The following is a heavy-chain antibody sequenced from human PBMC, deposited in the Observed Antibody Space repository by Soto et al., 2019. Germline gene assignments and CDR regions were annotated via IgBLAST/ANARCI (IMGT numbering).Heavy chain of an antibody. CDR3: ASRTLGGVIVANDAFDI. D-gene: IGHD3-16*02. J-gene: IGHJ3*02. V-gene: IGHV1-69*02. CDR1: GGTFSSYT. Sequence: ASVKVSCKASGGTFSSYTISWVRQAPGQGLEWMGRIIPILGIANYAQKFQGRVTITADKSTSTAYMELSSLRSEDTAVYYCASRTLGGVIVANDAFDIWGQGTMVTVSS. CDR2: IIPILGIA.